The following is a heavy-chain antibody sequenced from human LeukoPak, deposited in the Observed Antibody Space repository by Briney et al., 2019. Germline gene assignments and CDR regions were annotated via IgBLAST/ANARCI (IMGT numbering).Heavy chain of an antibody. CDR2: VSDDGALT. D-gene: IGHD5-18*01. CDR1: GFTFRNCA. Sequence: GGSLRLSCAASGFTFRNCAMSWVRQPPGKGLEWVSAVSDDGALTWYADSVKGRFTISRDNSKNTVSLQMINLRADDTARYYCVKEERGYSYGDYWGQGTRVTVSS. CDR3: VKEERGYSYGDY. J-gene: IGHJ4*02. V-gene: IGHV3-23*01.